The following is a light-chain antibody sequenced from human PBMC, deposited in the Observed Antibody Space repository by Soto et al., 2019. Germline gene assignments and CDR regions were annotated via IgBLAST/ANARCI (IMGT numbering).Light chain of an antibody. CDR2: DAS. Sequence: EFVLTQSPGTLSLSPGERATLSCRASQTVRNNYLAWYQQKPGQAPRLLIYDASSRATGIPHRFSGGGSGTDFTLTISRLEPEDFAVYYCPQFSSYPLTFGGGTKVEIK. J-gene: IGKJ4*01. V-gene: IGKV3-20*01. CDR1: QTVRNNY. CDR3: PQFSSYPLT.